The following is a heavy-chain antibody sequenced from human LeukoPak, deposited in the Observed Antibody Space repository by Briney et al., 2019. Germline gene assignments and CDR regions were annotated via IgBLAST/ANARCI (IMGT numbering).Heavy chain of an antibody. J-gene: IGHJ4*02. D-gene: IGHD3-3*01. V-gene: IGHV4-38-2*02. CDR1: GYSISSGYY. Sequence: SETLSLTCTVSGYSISSGYYWGWIRHPPGKGLEWIGSIYHSGSTYYNPSLKSRVTISVDTSKNQFSLKLSSVTAADTAVYYCARWSWSGYYFDYWGQGTLVTVSS. CDR3: ARWSWSGYYFDY. CDR2: IYHSGST.